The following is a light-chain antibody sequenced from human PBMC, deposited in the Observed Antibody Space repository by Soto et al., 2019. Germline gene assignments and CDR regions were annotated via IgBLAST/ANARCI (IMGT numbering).Light chain of an antibody. Sequence: EIVLTQSPATLSLSPGERATLSCRASQSVGISLAWYQQKPGQAPRLLIYDASNRATGIPARFSGSGSGTGFTLTISSLEPEDFAVYYCQQLGNWPPITFGQGTRLEIK. CDR2: DAS. CDR1: QSVGIS. V-gene: IGKV3-11*01. CDR3: QQLGNWPPIT. J-gene: IGKJ5*01.